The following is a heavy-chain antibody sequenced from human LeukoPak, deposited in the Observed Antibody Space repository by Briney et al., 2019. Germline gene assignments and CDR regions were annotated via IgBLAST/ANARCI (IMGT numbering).Heavy chain of an antibody. D-gene: IGHD2-2*01. CDR2: IYYRGST. J-gene: IGHJ4*02. Sequence: SETLSLTCTVSGGSISSGGYYWSWIRQHPGKGLEWLGYIYYRGSTYYNPSLKTRLTISVDTSKNQFSLKLSSVTAADTAVYYCARWLGYCSSTSCSYFDYWGQGTLVTVSS. CDR3: ARWLGYCSSTSCSYFDY. V-gene: IGHV4-31*03. CDR1: GGSISSGGYY.